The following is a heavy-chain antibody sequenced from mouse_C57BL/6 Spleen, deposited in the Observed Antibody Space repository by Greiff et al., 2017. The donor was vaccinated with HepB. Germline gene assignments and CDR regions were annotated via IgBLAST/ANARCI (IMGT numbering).Heavy chain of an antibody. V-gene: IGHV1-72*01. D-gene: IGHD1-1*01. CDR1: GYTFTSYW. J-gene: IGHJ1*03. Sequence: QVQLQQPGAELVKPGASVKLSCKASGYTFTSYWMHWVKQRPGRGLAWIGRIDPKSGGTKYNEKFKSKATLTVDKPSSTAYMQLSSLTSEDSAVYYCARSSYWYFDVWGTGTTVTVSS. CDR2: IDPKSGGT. CDR3: ARSSYWYFDV.